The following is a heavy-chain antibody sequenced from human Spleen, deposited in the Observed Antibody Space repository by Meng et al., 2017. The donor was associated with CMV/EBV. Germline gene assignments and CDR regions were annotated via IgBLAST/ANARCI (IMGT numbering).Heavy chain of an antibody. J-gene: IGHJ4*02. CDR2: IYYSGST. D-gene: IGHD6-13*01. Sequence: SETLSLTCTVSGGSISSYYWSWIRQPPGKGLEWIGYIYYSGSTNYNPSLKSRATISVDTSKNQFSLKLSSVTAADTAVYYCARDGIAAAGLDYWGQGTLVTVSS. CDR1: GGSISSYY. V-gene: IGHV4-59*01. CDR3: ARDGIAAAGLDY.